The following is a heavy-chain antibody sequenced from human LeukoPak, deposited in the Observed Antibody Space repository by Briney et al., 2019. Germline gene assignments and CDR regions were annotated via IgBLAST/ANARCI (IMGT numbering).Heavy chain of an antibody. J-gene: IGHJ4*02. V-gene: IGHV3-48*04. Sequence: GGSLRLSCAASGFTFSSYSMNWVRQAPGKGLEWVSYISSSSSTIYYADSVKGRFTISRDNAKNSLYLQMNSLRAEDTAVYYCARDSYYYDSSGYLVGSSVDYWGQGTLVTVSS. CDR2: ISSSSSTI. CDR1: GFTFSSYS. CDR3: ARDSYYYDSSGYLVGSSVDY. D-gene: IGHD3-22*01.